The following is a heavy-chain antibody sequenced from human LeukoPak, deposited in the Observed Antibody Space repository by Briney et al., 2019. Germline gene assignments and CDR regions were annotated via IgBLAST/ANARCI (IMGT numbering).Heavy chain of an antibody. J-gene: IGHJ5*02. D-gene: IGHD3-22*01. Sequence: SETLSLTCTVSGGSISSSSYYWGWIRQPPGKGLEWIGSIYYSGSTYYNPSLKSRVTISVDTSKNQFSLKLSSVTAADTAVYYCARDYDDSSGSGWFDPWGQGTLVTVAS. CDR3: ARDYDDSSGSGWFDP. CDR2: IYYSGST. V-gene: IGHV4-39*07. CDR1: GGSISSSSYY.